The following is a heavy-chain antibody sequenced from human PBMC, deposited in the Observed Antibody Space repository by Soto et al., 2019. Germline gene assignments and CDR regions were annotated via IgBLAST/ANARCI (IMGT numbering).Heavy chain of an antibody. CDR3: AKVRSMHDYYYYGMDV. Sequence: GGSLRLSCAASGFTFSSYGMHWVRQAPGKGLEWVAVISYDGSNKYYADSVKGRFTISRDNSKNTLYLQMNSLRAEDTAVYYCAKVRSMHDYYYYGMDVWGQGTTVTVSS. V-gene: IGHV3-30*18. J-gene: IGHJ6*02. CDR2: ISYDGSNK. CDR1: GFTFSSYG. D-gene: IGHD2-8*01.